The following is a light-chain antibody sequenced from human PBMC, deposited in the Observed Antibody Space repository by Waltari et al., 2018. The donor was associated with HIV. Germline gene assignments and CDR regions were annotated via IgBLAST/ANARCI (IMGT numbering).Light chain of an antibody. CDR2: DAT. J-gene: IGKJ2*03. Sequence: PGEGPTLSCGAIQRVSDTYLAWYQQQPGLAPRLLIHDATNRATDIPGRCSGRGSGTDFTLSISRLEPEECAVYCWQKYSASPYSYGQGTELEI. CDR1: QRVSDTY. V-gene: IGKV3D-20*01. CDR3: QKYSASPYS.